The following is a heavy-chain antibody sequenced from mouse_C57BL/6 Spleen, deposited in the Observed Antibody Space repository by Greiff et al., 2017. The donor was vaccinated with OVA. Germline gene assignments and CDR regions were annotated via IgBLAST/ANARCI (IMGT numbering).Heavy chain of an antibody. D-gene: IGHD1-1*01. CDR1: GFNIKDYS. J-gene: IGHJ3*01. CDR3: APYYYGSSSWFAY. V-gene: IGHV14-2*01. CDR2: IDPEDGET. Sequence: EVQGVESGAELVKPGASVKLSCTASGFNIKDYSMHWVKQRTEQGLEWIGRIDPEDGETKYAPKFQGKATLTADTSSNTAYLQLSSRTSDDAAVYYCAPYYYGSSSWFAYWGQGTLVTVSA.